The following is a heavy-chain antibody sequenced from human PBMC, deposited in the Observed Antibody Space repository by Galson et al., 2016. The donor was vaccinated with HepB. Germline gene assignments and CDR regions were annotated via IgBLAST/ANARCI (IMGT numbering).Heavy chain of an antibody. J-gene: IGHJ3*02. CDR1: GYSFTNYW. CDR2: IYGGDSDT. CDR3: GRQRDYDSSANPFDI. V-gene: IGHV5-51*01. Sequence: QSGAEVKKPGEYLKISCKASGYSFTNYWIGWVRQMPGKGLEWMGIIYGGDSDTRYSPSFQDQVAISADKSITTAYLQWTRLKASDTAMYYCGRQRDYDSSANPFDIWGQGTMVTVSS. D-gene: IGHD3-22*01.